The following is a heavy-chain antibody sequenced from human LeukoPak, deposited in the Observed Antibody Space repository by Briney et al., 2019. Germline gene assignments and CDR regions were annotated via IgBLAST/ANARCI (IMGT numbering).Heavy chain of an antibody. D-gene: IGHD6-13*01. CDR3: ARARQLVGPFWDFQH. CDR1: GFTFSSYA. Sequence: QAGGSLRLSCAASGFTFSSYAMHWVRQAPGKGLEWVAVISYDGSNKYYADSVKGRFTISRDNSKNTLYLQMNSLRAEDTAVYYCARARQLVGPFWDFQHWGQGTLVTVSS. J-gene: IGHJ1*01. V-gene: IGHV3-30-3*01. CDR2: ISYDGSNK.